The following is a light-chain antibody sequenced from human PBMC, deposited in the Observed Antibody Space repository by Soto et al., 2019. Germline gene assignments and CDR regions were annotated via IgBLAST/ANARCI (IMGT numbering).Light chain of an antibody. V-gene: IGKV1-39*01. J-gene: IGKJ2*01. Sequence: DIQMTQSPSSLSASVGDRVTITCRTSQSISSYLNWYQQKPGKAPKFLIYAASSLQSGVPSRFRGSGSGTDFTLTISSLQPDDFATYYCQQSYSTPYTFGQGTKLEIK. CDR3: QQSYSTPYT. CDR2: AAS. CDR1: QSISSY.